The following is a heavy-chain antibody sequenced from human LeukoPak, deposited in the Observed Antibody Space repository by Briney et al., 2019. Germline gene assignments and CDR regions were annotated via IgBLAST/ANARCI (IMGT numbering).Heavy chain of an antibody. D-gene: IGHD6-13*01. CDR1: GYSFNSYW. Sequence: GESLKISCKGSGYSFNSYWIAWVRQMPGKGLEWMGIIYPGDSDTRSSPSFQGQVSISADKSTSTAYLQWSSLKASDTAMYYCARPSGSSSWCGMDVWGQGTTVTVSS. CDR3: ARPSGSSSWCGMDV. J-gene: IGHJ6*02. V-gene: IGHV5-51*01. CDR2: IYPGDSDT.